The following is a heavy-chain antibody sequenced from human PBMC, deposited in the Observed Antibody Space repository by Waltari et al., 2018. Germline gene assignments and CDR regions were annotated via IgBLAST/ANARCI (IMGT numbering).Heavy chain of an antibody. Sequence: EVQLLESGGGLVQPGGSLRLTCAASGFTFSSYAMSWVRQAPGKGLEWVSAISGSGGSTYYADSVKGRFTISRDNSKNTLYLQMNSRRAEDTAVYYCAKDLGGYGGNSHESQRGYWGQGTLVTVSS. CDR2: ISGSGGST. J-gene: IGHJ4*02. CDR1: GFTFSSYA. D-gene: IGHD3-16*01. CDR3: AKDLGGYGGNSHESQRGY. V-gene: IGHV3-23*01.